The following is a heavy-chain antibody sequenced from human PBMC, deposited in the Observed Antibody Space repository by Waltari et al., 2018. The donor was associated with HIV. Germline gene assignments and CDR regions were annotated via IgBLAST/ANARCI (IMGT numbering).Heavy chain of an antibody. Sequence: EVQLVESGGGLVQPGGSLRLSCAASGFTFRSHWLSWVRQAPGKGLEWVANIKQDGSEKYYVDSVKGRFTISRDNARNSLYLQMTSLRAEDTAVYYCARGLHSSANFDYWGQGTLVTVSS. D-gene: IGHD4-4*01. J-gene: IGHJ4*02. CDR3: ARGLHSSANFDY. V-gene: IGHV3-7*04. CDR2: IKQDGSEK. CDR1: GFTFRSHW.